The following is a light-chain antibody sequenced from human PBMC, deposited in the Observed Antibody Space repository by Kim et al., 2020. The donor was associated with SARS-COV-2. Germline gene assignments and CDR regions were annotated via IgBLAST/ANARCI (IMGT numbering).Light chain of an antibody. CDR1: QSITTY. J-gene: IGKJ2*01. CDR3: QQTFSAPYT. Sequence: DIQMTQSPSSLSAYVDDRVTITCRASQSITTYLNWYQLRPGKAPNLLIYGASSLQTGTPSRFSGSRSATDFTLTITDLQPEDAAIYFCQQTFSAPYTFGQGTKLEI. V-gene: IGKV1-39*01. CDR2: GAS.